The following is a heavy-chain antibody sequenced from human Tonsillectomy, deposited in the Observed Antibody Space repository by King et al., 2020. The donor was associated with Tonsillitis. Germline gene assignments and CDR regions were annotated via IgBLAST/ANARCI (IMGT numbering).Heavy chain of an antibody. CDR1: GFTFSSYG. J-gene: IGHJ4*02. CDR2: ISYDGSNK. Sequence: VQLVESGGGVVQPGRSLRLSCAASGFTFSSYGMHWVRQAPGKGLEWVAVISYDGSNKYYADSVKGRFTISRDNSKNTLYLQMNSLRAEDTAVYYCAKETAMGLNGFAYWGQGTLVTVSS. V-gene: IGHV3-30*18. D-gene: IGHD5-18*01. CDR3: AKETAMGLNGFAY.